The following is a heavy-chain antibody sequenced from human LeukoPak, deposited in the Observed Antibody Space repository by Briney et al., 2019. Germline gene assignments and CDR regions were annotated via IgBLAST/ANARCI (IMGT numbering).Heavy chain of an antibody. V-gene: IGHV4-4*07. CDR2: IYTSGST. CDR3: ARAAGSRYYYYYYMDV. Sequence: SETLSLTCTVSGGSISSYYWSWIRQPAGKGLEWIGRIYTSGSTNYNPSLKSRVTMSVDTSKDQFSLKLSSVTAADTAVYYCARAAGSRYYYYYYMDVWGKGTTVTISS. D-gene: IGHD3-10*01. J-gene: IGHJ6*03. CDR1: GGSISSYY.